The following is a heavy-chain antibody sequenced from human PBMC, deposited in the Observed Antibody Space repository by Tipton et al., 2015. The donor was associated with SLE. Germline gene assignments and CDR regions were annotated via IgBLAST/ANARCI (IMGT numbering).Heavy chain of an antibody. CDR2: INHSGST. J-gene: IGHJ5*02. V-gene: IGHV4-34*01. CDR3: ARGLDRRFDP. Sequence: TLSLTCAVYGGYFSGYYWSWIRQPPGKGLEWIGEINHSGSTNYNPSLKSRVTISVDTSKNQFSLKLSSVTAADTAVYYCARGLDRRFDPWGQGTLVTVSS. CDR1: GGYFSGYY.